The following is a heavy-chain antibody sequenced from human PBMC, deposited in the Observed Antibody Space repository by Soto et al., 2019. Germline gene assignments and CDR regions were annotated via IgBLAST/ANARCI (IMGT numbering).Heavy chain of an antibody. J-gene: IGHJ4*02. V-gene: IGHV4-34*01. CDR1: GGSFSGYY. CDR2: INHSGST. D-gene: IGHD6-19*01. CDR3: ARKGSTKYCSGWYYSFDY. Sequence: QVQLQQWGAGLLKPSETLSLTCAVYGGSFSGYYWSWIRQPPGKGLEWIGEINHSGSTNYNPSLKSRVAISVDTSKNQCSLKLSSVTAADTAVYYCARKGSTKYCSGWYYSFDYWGQGTLVTVSS.